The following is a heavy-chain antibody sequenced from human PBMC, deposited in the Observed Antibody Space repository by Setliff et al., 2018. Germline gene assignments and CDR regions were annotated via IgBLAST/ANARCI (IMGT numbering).Heavy chain of an antibody. CDR1: GGTFSSYA. D-gene: IGHD2-2*01. CDR3: ARDPSVDNVVVPAAAFDY. CDR2: IIPILGIA. J-gene: IGHJ4*02. Sequence: GASVKVSCKASGGTFSSYAISWVRQAPGQGLEWMGGIIPILGIANYAQKFQGRVTITADKSTSTAYMELSSLRSEDTAVYYCARDPSVDNVVVPAAAFDYWGQGTLVTVSS. V-gene: IGHV1-69*10.